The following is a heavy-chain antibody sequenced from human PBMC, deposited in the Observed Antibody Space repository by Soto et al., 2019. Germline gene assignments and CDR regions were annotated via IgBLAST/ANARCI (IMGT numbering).Heavy chain of an antibody. J-gene: IGHJ6*02. CDR1: GGSVSSDNYY. CDR2: IYYSGST. Sequence: KTSETLSLTCTVSGGSVSSDNYYWSWIRQPPGKGLEWIGYIYYSGSTNYNPSLKSRVTISIDTSKNQFSLKLSSVTAADTAVYYCARETELLWFGEGLWGMDVWGRGTTVTVSS. D-gene: IGHD3-10*01. CDR3: ARETELLWFGEGLWGMDV. V-gene: IGHV4-61*01.